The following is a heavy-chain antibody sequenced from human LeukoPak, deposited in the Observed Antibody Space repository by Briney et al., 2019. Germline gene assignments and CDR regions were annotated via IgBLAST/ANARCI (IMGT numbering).Heavy chain of an antibody. D-gene: IGHD2-21*02. CDR2: ISVYNGNT. Sequence: ASVKVSCKASGYTFTSYGISWVRQAPGQGLEWMGWISVYNGNTNYAQKFQDRVTMTTDTPTRTAYMVLRSLRSDDTAVYYCVRDRDATPDDVRDYWGQGTLVTVSS. V-gene: IGHV1-18*01. CDR1: GYTFTSYG. CDR3: VRDRDATPDDVRDY. J-gene: IGHJ4*02.